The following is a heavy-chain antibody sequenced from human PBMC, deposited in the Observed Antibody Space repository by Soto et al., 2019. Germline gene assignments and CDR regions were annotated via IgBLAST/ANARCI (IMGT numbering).Heavy chain of an antibody. Sequence: GGSLRLSCAASGFTFSSYGMHWVRQAPGKGLEWVAVISYDGSNKYYADSVKGRFTISRDNSKNTLYLQMNSLRAEDTAVYYCAKVPPPFDYGELPDVWGQGTTVTVSS. J-gene: IGHJ6*02. CDR3: AKVPPPFDYGELPDV. D-gene: IGHD4-17*01. CDR1: GFTFSSYG. V-gene: IGHV3-30*18. CDR2: ISYDGSNK.